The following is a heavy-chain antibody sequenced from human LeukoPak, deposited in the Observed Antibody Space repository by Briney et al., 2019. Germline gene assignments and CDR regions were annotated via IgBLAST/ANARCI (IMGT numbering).Heavy chain of an antibody. CDR1: GFPFSSHA. CDR2: ISNGKT. D-gene: IGHD2-15*01. Sequence: GGSLRLSCAASGFPFSSHAMSWVRQPPGKGLEWVAAISNGKTYYADSVRGRFAISRDDSTNTVNLHMNSLRDEDTALYHCVREAGYCAPVCVKTNWFDPWGQGTLVTVSS. V-gene: IGHV3-23*01. CDR3: VREAGYCAPVCVKTNWFDP. J-gene: IGHJ5*02.